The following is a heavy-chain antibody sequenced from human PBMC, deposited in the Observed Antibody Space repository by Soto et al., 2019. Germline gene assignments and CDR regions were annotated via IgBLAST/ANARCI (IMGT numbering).Heavy chain of an antibody. CDR1: GGSFVGHS. CDR2: INHSGRV. Sequence: ETLSLTCAVYGGSFVGHSCTWIRQSPGKGLEWIGDINHSGRVNYSPSLKSRVTISLDTSKNQFSLTLSAVTAADTAMYYCSTRAYDTNGYYRFDPWGQGTLVTVSS. V-gene: IGHV4-34*01. J-gene: IGHJ5*01. CDR3: STRAYDTNGYYRFDP. D-gene: IGHD3-22*01.